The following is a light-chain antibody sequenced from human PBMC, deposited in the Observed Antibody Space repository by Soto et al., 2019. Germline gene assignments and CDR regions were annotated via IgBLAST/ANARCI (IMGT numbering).Light chain of an antibody. CDR3: TSYTSSSTPVL. J-gene: IGLJ2*01. V-gene: IGLV2-14*01. Sequence: QSVLTQPASVSGSPGQSITISCTGTSSDVGAYNYVSWYQQHPGKAPKLMIYEVSNRPSGVSNRFSGSKSGNTASLTISGLQAEDEADYYCTSYTSSSTPVLFGRGTKLTVL. CDR2: EVS. CDR1: SSDVGAYNY.